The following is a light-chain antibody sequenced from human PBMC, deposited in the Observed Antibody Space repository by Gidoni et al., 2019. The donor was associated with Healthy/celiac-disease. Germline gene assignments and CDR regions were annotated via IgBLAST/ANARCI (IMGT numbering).Light chain of an antibody. CDR3: MQALQTPPFT. CDR1: QSLLHSNGYNY. CDR2: LGS. V-gene: IGKV2-28*01. J-gene: IGKJ3*01. Sequence: DIVMTQSPLSLPVTPGEPASISCRSSQSLLHSNGYNYLDWYLQKPGQSPQLLIYLGSNRASGVPDRFRGSGSGTDFTLKSSRVEAEDVGVYYCMQALQTPPFTFGSLDQSGYQT.